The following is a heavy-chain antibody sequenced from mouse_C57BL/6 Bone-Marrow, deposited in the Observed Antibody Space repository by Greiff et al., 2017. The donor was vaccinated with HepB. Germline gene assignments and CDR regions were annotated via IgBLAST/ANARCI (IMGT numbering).Heavy chain of an antibody. CDR1: GYTFTSYG. Sequence: QVQLQQSGAELARPGASVKLSCKASGYTFTSYGISWVKQRTGQGLEWIGEIYPRSGNTYYNEKFKGKATLTADKSSSTAYMELRSLTYEDSAVYYCARRLFYYDFDVWGTGTTVTVSS. J-gene: IGHJ1*03. CDR2: IYPRSGNT. D-gene: IGHD1-1*01. CDR3: ARRLFYYDFDV. V-gene: IGHV1-81*01.